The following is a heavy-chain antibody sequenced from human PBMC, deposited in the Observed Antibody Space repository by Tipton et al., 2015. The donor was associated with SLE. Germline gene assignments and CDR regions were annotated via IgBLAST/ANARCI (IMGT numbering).Heavy chain of an antibody. D-gene: IGHD3-22*01. CDR3: ARGKEQYYYDTKAFDI. Sequence: QVQLVQSGAEVKKPGSSVKVSCKASGGTFSSYAISWVRQAPGQGLEWMGGIIPIFGTANYAQKFQGRVTITADESTSTAYMELSSLRSEDTAVYYCARGKEQYYYDTKAFDIWGQGTMVTVSS. V-gene: IGHV1-69*01. CDR1: GGTFSSYA. CDR2: IIPIFGTA. J-gene: IGHJ3*02.